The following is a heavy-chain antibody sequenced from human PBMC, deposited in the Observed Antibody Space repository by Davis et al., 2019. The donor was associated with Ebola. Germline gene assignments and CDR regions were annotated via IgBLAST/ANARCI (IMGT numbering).Heavy chain of an antibody. J-gene: IGHJ4*02. Sequence: GESLKISCTASGFTFSRFGMHWVRQAPGKGLEWVAVIWYDGSNKYYADSVKGRFTISRDNPKRTLYRQMSSLRADDTAVYYCAKEIRNYYDTSGYHPSFDYWGQGTLVTVSS. CDR2: IWYDGSNK. V-gene: IGHV3-30*02. D-gene: IGHD3-22*01. CDR1: GFTFSRFG. CDR3: AKEIRNYYDTSGYHPSFDY.